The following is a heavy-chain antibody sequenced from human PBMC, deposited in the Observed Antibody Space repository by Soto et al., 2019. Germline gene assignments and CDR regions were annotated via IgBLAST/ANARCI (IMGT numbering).Heavy chain of an antibody. V-gene: IGHV3-21*01. CDR3: ARESEDLTSNFDY. CDR1: GFTFTRYS. Sequence: GGSLRLSCAASGFTFTRYSMNWVRQAPGKGLEWVSSISSTTNYIYYADSMKGRLTVSRDNAKNSVYLEMNSLSAEDTAVYYCARESEDLTSNFDYWGQGTLVTVSS. J-gene: IGHJ4*02. CDR2: ISSTTNYI.